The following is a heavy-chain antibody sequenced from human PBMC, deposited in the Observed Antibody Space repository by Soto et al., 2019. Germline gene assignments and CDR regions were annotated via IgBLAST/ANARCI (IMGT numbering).Heavy chain of an antibody. CDR2: IYYSGST. V-gene: IGHV4-39*01. J-gene: IGHJ6*02. CDR3: ARQRAEITIFGVVIHSYGMDV. CDR1: GGSISSSSYY. Sequence: PSETLSLTCTVSGGSISSSSYYWGWIRQPPGKGLEWIGSIYYSGSTYYNPSLKSRVTISVDTSKNQFSLKLSSVTAADTAVYYCARQRAEITIFGVVIHSYGMDVWGQGTTVTVSS. D-gene: IGHD3-3*01.